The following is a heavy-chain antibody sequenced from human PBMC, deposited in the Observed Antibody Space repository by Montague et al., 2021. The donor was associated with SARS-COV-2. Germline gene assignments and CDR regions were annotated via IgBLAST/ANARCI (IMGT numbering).Heavy chain of an antibody. CDR3: AKPTSIFWFGKLTADAFDI. CDR1: GFTFNNYG. CDR2: ISYEGSKI. V-gene: IGHV3-30*18. D-gene: IGHD3-10*01. J-gene: IGHJ3*02. Sequence: SLRLSCAVSGFTFNNYGMHWVRQAPGKGLEWVAVISYEGSKIFYADSVEGRFTISRDSSKNTVYLQMNSLRAEDTAVYYCAKPTSIFWFGKLTADAFDIWGQGTMVTVSS.